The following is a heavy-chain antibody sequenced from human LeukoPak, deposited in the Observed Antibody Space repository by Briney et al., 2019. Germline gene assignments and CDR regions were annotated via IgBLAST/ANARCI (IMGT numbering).Heavy chain of an antibody. D-gene: IGHD3-9*01. CDR1: GGSISSYY. J-gene: IGHJ4*02. CDR3: ARAGYDILTGYYYFDY. CDR2: IYYSGST. Sequence: PSETLPLTCTVSGGSISSYYWSWIRQPPGKGLEWIGYIYYSGSTNYNPSLKSRVTISVDTSKNQFSLKLSSVTAADTAVYYCARAGYDILTGYYYFDYWGQGTLVTVSS. V-gene: IGHV4-59*08.